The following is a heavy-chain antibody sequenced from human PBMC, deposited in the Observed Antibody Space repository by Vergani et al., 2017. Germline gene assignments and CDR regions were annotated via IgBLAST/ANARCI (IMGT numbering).Heavy chain of an antibody. CDR2: LYASGST. V-gene: IGHV4-38-2*01. CDR3: ARHLRGYSYGVFDY. J-gene: IGHJ4*02. D-gene: IGHD5-18*01. Sequence: QVQLQESGPGLVKPSETLSLICDVFDFISNGHYWGWIRQSPAKGLECIWSLYASGSTYYSPSLKSRVAISIDKAKNHFSLRLSSVTAADTAVYYCARHLRGYSYGVFDYWGQGREVTVSS. CDR1: DFISNGHY.